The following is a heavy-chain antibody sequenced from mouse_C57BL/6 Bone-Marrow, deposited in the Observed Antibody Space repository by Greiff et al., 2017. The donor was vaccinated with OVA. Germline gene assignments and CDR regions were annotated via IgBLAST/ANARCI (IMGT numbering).Heavy chain of an antibody. CDR3: AMNWDGV. D-gene: IGHD4-1*01. Sequence: QVQLQQSGPELVKPGASVKISCKASGYAFSSSWMNWVKQRPGKGLEWIGRIYPGDGDTNYNGKFKGKATLTADKSSSTAYMQLSSLTSEDSAVYFCAMNWDGVWGTGTTVTVSS. CDR1: GYAFSSSW. J-gene: IGHJ1*03. V-gene: IGHV1-82*01. CDR2: IYPGDGDT.